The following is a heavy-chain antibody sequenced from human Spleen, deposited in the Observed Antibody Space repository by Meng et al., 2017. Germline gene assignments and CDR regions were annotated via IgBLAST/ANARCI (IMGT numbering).Heavy chain of an antibody. Sequence: QVQLQQWGAGRLKPPETLSLTCVVSGGSFSDYYWSWIRQPPGKGLEWIGEINHSGSTNYSPSLESRATISVDTSQNNLSLKLSSVTAADSAVYYCARGPTTMAHDFDYWGQGTLVTVSS. D-gene: IGHD4-11*01. CDR3: ARGPTTMAHDFDY. CDR2: INHSGST. V-gene: IGHV4-34*01. J-gene: IGHJ4*02. CDR1: GGSFSDYY.